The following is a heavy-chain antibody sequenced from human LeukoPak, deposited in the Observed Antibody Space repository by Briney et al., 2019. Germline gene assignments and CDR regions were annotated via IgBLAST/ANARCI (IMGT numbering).Heavy chain of an antibody. CDR2: IWFDERNK. Sequence: SGGSLRLSCAASGFTFSGYGMHWVHQAPGKGLEWVALIWFDERNKYYTDSVKGRFTISRDNSQSTLYLQMNGLRAEDTAVYYCSRDYSGSGSLDYWGQGTLVTVSS. CDR3: SRDYSGSGSLDY. CDR1: GFTFSGYG. J-gene: IGHJ4*02. D-gene: IGHD3-10*01. V-gene: IGHV3-33*01.